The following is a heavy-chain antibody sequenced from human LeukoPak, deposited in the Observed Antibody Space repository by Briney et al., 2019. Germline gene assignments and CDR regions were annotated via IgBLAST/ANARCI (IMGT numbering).Heavy chain of an antibody. CDR3: ATSAARAIDS. CDR1: GFTFSSYW. D-gene: IGHD6-25*01. Sequence: GGSLRLSCAASGFTFSSYWMSWVRQAPGKGLECVANIKQDGSEKYHMDCVRGRFTLSRDNAKNSLYLQMNSLRVEDTAVYYCATSAARAIDSWGQGTLVTVSS. CDR2: IKQDGSEK. V-gene: IGHV3-7*01. J-gene: IGHJ4*02.